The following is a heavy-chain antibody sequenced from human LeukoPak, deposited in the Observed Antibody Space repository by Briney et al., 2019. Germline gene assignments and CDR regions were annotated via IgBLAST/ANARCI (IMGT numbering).Heavy chain of an antibody. V-gene: IGHV4-34*01. CDR1: VGSFSGYY. D-gene: IGHD4-23*01. J-gene: IGHJ4*02. Sequence: SETLSLTCAVYVGSFSGYYWTWIRQPPGKGLEWIGEVNHSGSTNYNPSLKSRVTISEDTSKSQFSLKLSSVTAADTAVYYCARDYYGGNSDWGQGTLVTVSS. CDR3: ARDYYGGNSD. CDR2: VNHSGST.